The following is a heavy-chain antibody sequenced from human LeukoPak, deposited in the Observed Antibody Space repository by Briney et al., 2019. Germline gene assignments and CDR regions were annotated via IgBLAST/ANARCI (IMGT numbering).Heavy chain of an antibody. CDR2: ISWNSGSI. CDR3: AKDTYGDSGPLDY. CDR1: GFTFDDYA. Sequence: GGSLRLSCAASGFTFDDYAMHWVRQAPGKGLEWVSGISWNSGSIGYADSVKGRFTISRDNAKNSLYLQMNSLRAEDTALYYCAKDTYGDSGPLDYWGQGTLVTVSS. D-gene: IGHD4-17*01. V-gene: IGHV3-9*01. J-gene: IGHJ4*02.